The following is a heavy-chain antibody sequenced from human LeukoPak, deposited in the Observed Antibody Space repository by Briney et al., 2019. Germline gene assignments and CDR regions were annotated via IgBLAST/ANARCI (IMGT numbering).Heavy chain of an antibody. CDR3: TRHSTEPTYYDFWSGYYTGSGY. CDR2: IRSKANSYAT. J-gene: IGHJ4*02. Sequence: GGSLKLSCAASGFTFSGSAMHWVRQASGKGLEWVGRIRSKANSYATAYAASVKGRFTISRDDSRNTAYLQMNSLKTEDTAVYYCTRHSTEPTYYDFWSGYYTGSGYWGQGTLVTVSS. D-gene: IGHD3-3*01. CDR1: GFTFSGSA. V-gene: IGHV3-73*01.